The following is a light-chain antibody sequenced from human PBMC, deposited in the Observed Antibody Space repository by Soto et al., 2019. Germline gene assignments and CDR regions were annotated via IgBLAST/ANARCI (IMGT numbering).Light chain of an antibody. Sequence: VVSTQSPDTLSVTPGERATLSCRASENIGSDYLAWYQHKPGQPPSLLIFDASSRAPGIPDRFTGGGSGTDFTLTINRLEPEDFAVYFCQQYYRSPETFGQGTKVDIK. CDR1: ENIGSDY. CDR3: QQYYRSPET. J-gene: IGKJ1*01. CDR2: DAS. V-gene: IGKV3-20*01.